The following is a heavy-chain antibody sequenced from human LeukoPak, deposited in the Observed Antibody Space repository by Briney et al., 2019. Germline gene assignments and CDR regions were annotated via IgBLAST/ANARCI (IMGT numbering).Heavy chain of an antibody. V-gene: IGHV3-21*01. CDR3: ARVHSNRYYYYYMDV. CDR2: ISSSSSYI. J-gene: IGHJ6*03. Sequence: GGSLRLSCAASGFTFSSYSMNWVRQAPGKGLEWVSSISSSSSYIYYADSVKGRFTISRDNAKNSLYLQMNSLRAEDTAVYYCARVHSNRYYYYYMDVWGKGTTVTVSS. D-gene: IGHD4-11*01. CDR1: GFTFSSYS.